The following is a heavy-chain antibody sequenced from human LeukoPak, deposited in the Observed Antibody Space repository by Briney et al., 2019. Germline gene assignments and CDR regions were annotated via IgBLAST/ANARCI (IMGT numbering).Heavy chain of an antibody. CDR3: ARRSQLGGFYDY. J-gene: IGHJ4*02. CDR1: GFTFSSYA. V-gene: IGHV3-74*01. CDR2: INGDGSST. Sequence: GGSLRLSCAASGFTFSSYAMSWVRQAPGKGLVWVSRINGDGSSTLYADSVKGRFTISRDSAKNTLYLEMNSLRAEDTALYYCARRSQLGGFYDYWGQGTLVTVSS. D-gene: IGHD3-16*01.